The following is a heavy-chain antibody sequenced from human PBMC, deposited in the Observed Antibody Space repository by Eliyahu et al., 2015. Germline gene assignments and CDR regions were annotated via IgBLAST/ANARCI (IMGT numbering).Heavy chain of an antibody. J-gene: IGHJ4*02. CDR1: GGSFDVYY. V-gene: IGHV4-34*01. CDR3: ARVRPCDGDCLRD. D-gene: IGHD2-21*02. Sequence: QVQIQQWGAGLLKPSETLSLTCAVYGGSFDVYYWSWIRQPPGKGLEWIGDISHSGGTSYNPSLRGRVTISLDTSSNQISLKLNSVTAADTAVYYCARVRPCDGDCLRDWGQGTLVTVSS. CDR2: ISHSGGT.